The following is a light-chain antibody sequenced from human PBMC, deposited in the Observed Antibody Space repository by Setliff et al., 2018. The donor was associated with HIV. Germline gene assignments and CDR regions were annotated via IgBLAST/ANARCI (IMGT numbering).Light chain of an antibody. CDR3: SSFTSSKALL. CDR2: DVT. J-gene: IGLJ3*02. V-gene: IGLV2-14*03. CDR1: SSDIGGYNY. Sequence: QSVLTQPASVSGSPGQSITISCTGTSSDIGGYNYVSWYQQLPGNTPKLLIYDVTNRPSVVPDRFSGSKSANTASLTISGLQAEDEADYYCSSFTSSKALLFGGGTKVTVL.